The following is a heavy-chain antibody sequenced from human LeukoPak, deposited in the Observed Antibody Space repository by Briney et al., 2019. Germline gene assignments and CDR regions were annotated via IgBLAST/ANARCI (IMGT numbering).Heavy chain of an antibody. V-gene: IGHV1-18*01. D-gene: IGHD3-3*01. J-gene: IGHJ6*02. CDR1: GGTFSSYA. CDR3: ARGYYDFWSGSYYYYYYGMDV. Sequence: ASVKVSCKASGGTFSSYAISWVRQAPGQGLEWMGWISAYNGNTNYAQKLQGRVTMTTDTSTSTAYMELRSLRSDDTAVYYCARGYYDFWSGSYYYYYYGMDVWGQGTTVTVSS. CDR2: ISAYNGNT.